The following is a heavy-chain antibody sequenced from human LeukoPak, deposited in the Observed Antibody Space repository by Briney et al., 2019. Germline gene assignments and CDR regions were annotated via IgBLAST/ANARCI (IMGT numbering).Heavy chain of an antibody. J-gene: IGHJ4*02. CDR2: INHSGST. V-gene: IGHV4-34*01. CDR1: GGSFSGYY. D-gene: IGHD6-19*01. Sequence: SETLSLTCAVYGGSFSGYYWSWIRQPPGKGLEWIGEINHSGSTNYNPSLKSRDTISVDTSKNQFSLKLSSVTAADTAVYYCARYSSGWYPSRFDYWGQGTLVTVSS. CDR3: ARYSSGWYPSRFDY.